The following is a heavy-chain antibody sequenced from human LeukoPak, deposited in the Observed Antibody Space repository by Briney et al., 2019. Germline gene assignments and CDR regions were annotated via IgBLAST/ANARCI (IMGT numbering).Heavy chain of an antibody. CDR2: ISGSGGST. CDR3: ACVRDIAAAATFYFDY. Sequence: GGSLRLSCAASGFTFSSYAMSWVRQAPGKGLEWVSTISGSGGSTYYADSVKGRFTISRDNSKNTLYLQMNSLRAEDTAVYYCACVRDIAAAATFYFDYWGQGTLVTVSS. J-gene: IGHJ4*02. CDR1: GFTFSSYA. V-gene: IGHV3-23*01. D-gene: IGHD6-13*01.